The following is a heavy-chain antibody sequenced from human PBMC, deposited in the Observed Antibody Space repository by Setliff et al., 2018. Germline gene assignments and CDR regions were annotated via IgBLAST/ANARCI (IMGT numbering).Heavy chain of an antibody. CDR2: ISWNSGGSA. D-gene: IGHD4-17*01. V-gene: IGHV3-23*01. CDR3: AKSMTTEIYFDY. J-gene: IGHJ4*02. Sequence: GGSLRLSCAASGFTFDDYAMHWVRQAPGKGLEWVSGISWNSGGSAYYADSVKGRFTISRDNSKNTLYLQMTSLRAEDTAVYYCAKSMTTEIYFDYWGQGTLVTAPQ. CDR1: GFTFDDYA.